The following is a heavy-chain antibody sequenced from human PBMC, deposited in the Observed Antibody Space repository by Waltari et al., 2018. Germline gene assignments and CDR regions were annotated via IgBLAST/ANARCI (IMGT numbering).Heavy chain of an antibody. D-gene: IGHD1-26*01. Sequence: EVQLLESGGGLVQPGGSLRLSCAASGFTFSSYAMSWVRQAPGKGLEWVSAISGSGGSTYYADSVKGRFTISRDNSKNTLYLQMNSLRAEDTAVYYCAKDPRGRQWELPGGGYWGQGTLVTVSS. J-gene: IGHJ4*02. CDR2: ISGSGGST. V-gene: IGHV3-23*01. CDR1: GFTFSSYA. CDR3: AKDPRGRQWELPGGGY.